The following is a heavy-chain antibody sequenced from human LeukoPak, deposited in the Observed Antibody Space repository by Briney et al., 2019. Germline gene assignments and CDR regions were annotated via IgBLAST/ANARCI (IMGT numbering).Heavy chain of an antibody. CDR3: AKATMATTYFDY. Sequence: GGSLRLSCAASGFTFSNYAMSWVRQAPGKGLEWVSAISGRGDTIFYADSLRGRFTVSRDNSKNTLYLQMNSLRAEDTAVYYCAKATMATTYFDYWGQGTLVTVSS. D-gene: IGHD5-24*01. CDR2: ISGRGDTI. CDR1: GFTFSNYA. V-gene: IGHV3-23*01. J-gene: IGHJ4*02.